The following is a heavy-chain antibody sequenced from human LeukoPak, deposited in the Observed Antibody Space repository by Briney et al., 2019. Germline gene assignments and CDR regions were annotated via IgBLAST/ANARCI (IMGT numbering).Heavy chain of an antibody. CDR3: AKAMSTDHYDSRGFYRVDFDS. D-gene: IGHD3-22*01. Sequence: GGSLRLSCAASGFTFSTYAMSWVRQAPGKGLEWVSALTNGGGSGGVTYYADSVKGRFIISRDNSKSTLYLQLSSLRAEDTAVYYCAKAMSTDHYDSRGFYRVDFDSWGQGTLVTVSS. CDR2: LTNGGGSGGVT. CDR1: GFTFSTYA. V-gene: IGHV3-23*01. J-gene: IGHJ4*02.